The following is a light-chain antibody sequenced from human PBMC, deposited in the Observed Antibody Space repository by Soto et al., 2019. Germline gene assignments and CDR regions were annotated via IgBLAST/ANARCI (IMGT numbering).Light chain of an antibody. V-gene: IGLV1-40*01. CDR2: ETD. Sequence: QYVLTQPPSISVAPGQRVTITCTGSDSNFGASYDVNWYQHLPGAAPNLLIYETDNRPSGVPDRFSASRSGASASLAIDKLQTGDEGDYYCQSYGSGLSVVFGGGTKLTVL. J-gene: IGLJ2*01. CDR3: QSYGSGLSVV. CDR1: DSNFGASYD.